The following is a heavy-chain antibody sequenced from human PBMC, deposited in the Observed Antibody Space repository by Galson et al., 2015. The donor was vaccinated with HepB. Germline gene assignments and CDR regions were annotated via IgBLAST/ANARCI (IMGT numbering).Heavy chain of an antibody. CDR2: IKSKTDGGTT. V-gene: IGHV3-15*07. J-gene: IGHJ4*02. Sequence: SLRLSCAASGFTFNNAWMNWVRQAPGKGLEWVGRIKSKTDGGTTDYAAPVKGRFTISRDDSKNTLYLQMNSLKTEDTAVYYCTTDVDSGSYFGYYLDYWGQGTLVTVSS. CDR3: TTDVDSGSYFGYYLDY. CDR1: GFTFNNAW. D-gene: IGHD1-26*01.